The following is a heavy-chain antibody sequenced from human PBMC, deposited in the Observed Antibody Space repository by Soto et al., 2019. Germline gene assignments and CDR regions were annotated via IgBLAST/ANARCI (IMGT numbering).Heavy chain of an antibody. Sequence: QLQLQESGSGLVKPSQTLSLTCAVSGGYISSGGYSWRWIRQPPGKGLEWIGYNYHSGSTYYNPSLKSRVTISVDRSKNQFSLKLSSVTAADTAVYYCARVYGGRGFDPWGQGTLVTVSS. J-gene: IGHJ5*02. CDR3: ARVYGGRGFDP. V-gene: IGHV4-30-2*01. CDR2: NYHSGST. CDR1: GGYISSGGYS. D-gene: IGHD1-26*01.